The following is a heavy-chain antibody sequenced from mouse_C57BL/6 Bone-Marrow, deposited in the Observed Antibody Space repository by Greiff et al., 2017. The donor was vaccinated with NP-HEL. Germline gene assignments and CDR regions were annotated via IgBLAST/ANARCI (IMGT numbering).Heavy chain of an antibody. Sequence: VQLQQSGPELVKPGASVKISCKASGYTFTDYYMNWVKQSHGKSLEWIGDINPNNGGTSYNQKFKGKATLTVDKSSSTAYMELRSLTSEDSAVYYCALTGKDFCCWGKGTTLTVAS. V-gene: IGHV1-26*01. D-gene: IGHD4-1*01. CDR3: ALTGKDFCC. CDR1: GYTFTDYY. J-gene: IGHJ2*01. CDR2: INPNNGGT.